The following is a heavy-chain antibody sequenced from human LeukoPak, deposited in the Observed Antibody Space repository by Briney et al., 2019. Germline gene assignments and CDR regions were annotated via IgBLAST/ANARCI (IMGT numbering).Heavy chain of an antibody. CDR1: GYTFNRYA. CDR3: ARHLYGDYFFDY. D-gene: IGHD4-17*01. CDR2: INAYNGNT. J-gene: IGHJ4*02. Sequence: ASVKVSCKASGYTFNRYAISWVRQAPGQGLEWMGWINAYNGNTNYAQKSQGRVSMTTDTSTSTAYIELRSLRSDDTAAYYCARHLYGDYFFDYWGQGTLITVSS. V-gene: IGHV1-18*01.